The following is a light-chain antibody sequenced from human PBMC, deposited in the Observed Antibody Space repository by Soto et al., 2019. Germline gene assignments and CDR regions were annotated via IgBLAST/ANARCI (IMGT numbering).Light chain of an antibody. V-gene: IGKV1-5*03. CDR1: QSISSW. J-gene: IGKJ5*01. CDR3: QQDYSTLAT. Sequence: DIQMTQSPSTLSASVGDRVTITCRASQSISSWLAWYQQKPGKAPKLLIYKASSLESGVPSRFSGSGSGTEFTLTISSLRPDDFATYYCQQDYSTLATFGQGTRLEI. CDR2: KAS.